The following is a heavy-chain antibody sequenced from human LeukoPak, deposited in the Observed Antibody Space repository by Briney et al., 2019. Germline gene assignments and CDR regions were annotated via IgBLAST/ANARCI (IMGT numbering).Heavy chain of an antibody. CDR1: GFAVSSKY. CDR3: ARDAETSLAN. D-gene: IGHD5-24*01. V-gene: IGHV3-66*01. CDR2: IYLDGRA. J-gene: IGHJ4*02. Sequence: GXSLRLSCAASGFAVSSKYMNWVRQAPGKGLEWVTVIYLDGRADYADSVKGRFTISSDNSKNTVYLQMNSLKDEDTAVYYCARDAETSLANWGQGTLVTVS.